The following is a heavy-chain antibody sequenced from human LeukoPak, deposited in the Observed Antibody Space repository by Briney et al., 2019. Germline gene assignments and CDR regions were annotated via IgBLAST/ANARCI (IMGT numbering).Heavy chain of an antibody. CDR1: GGTFSSYA. J-gene: IGHJ4*02. CDR3: ARGSSGWYREFDY. D-gene: IGHD6-19*01. V-gene: IGHV1-69*13. CDR2: IIPIFGTA. Sequence: SVKVSCKASGGTFSSYAISWVRQAPGQGLEWMGGIIPIFGTANYAQKFQGRVTITADESTSIAYMELSSLRSEDTAVYYCARGSSGWYREFDYWGQGTLVTVSS.